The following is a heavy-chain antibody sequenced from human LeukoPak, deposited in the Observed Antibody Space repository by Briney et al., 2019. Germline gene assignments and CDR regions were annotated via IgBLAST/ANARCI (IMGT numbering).Heavy chain of an antibody. CDR2: ISSSGSTI. CDR3: ARQDTAMVLYYYGMDV. CDR1: GFTFSSYE. V-gene: IGHV3-48*03. Sequence: GGALRLSCAASGFTFSSYEMNWVRQAPGKGLEGVSYISSSGSTIYYADSVKGGFTISRDNAKNSLYLQMNSLRAEDTAVYYCARQDTAMVLYYYGMDVWGQGTTVTVSS. J-gene: IGHJ6*02. D-gene: IGHD5-18*01.